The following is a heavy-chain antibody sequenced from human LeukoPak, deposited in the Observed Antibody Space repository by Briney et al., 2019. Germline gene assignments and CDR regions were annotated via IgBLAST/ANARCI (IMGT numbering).Heavy chain of an antibody. CDR2: INPYNGNA. D-gene: IGHD4-17*01. V-gene: IGHV1-18*01. Sequence: ASVTVSFQSSGYIFRNYAIHWVRHAPGEGLQWMGWINPYNGNAKYPQKFQGRVTMTTVTSTSTAYMELRNLRFDDTGMYYCARAVSVTTPYLDFWGQGSLVTVSS. CDR1: GYIFRNYA. J-gene: IGHJ4*02. CDR3: ARAVSVTTPYLDF.